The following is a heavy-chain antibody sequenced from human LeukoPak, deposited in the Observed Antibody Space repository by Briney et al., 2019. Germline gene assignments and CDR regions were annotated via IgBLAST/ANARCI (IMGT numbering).Heavy chain of an antibody. Sequence: GGSLRLSCAASGFTFSNYWMSWVRQALGKGLEWVANIKPDGSEKYYVESVKGRFTISRDNAKNSLYLQMNSLRAEDTAVYYCARGGDYDYVWGSYRPNWFDPWGQGTLVTVSS. V-gene: IGHV3-7*01. CDR3: ARGGDYDYVWGSYRPNWFDP. J-gene: IGHJ5*02. D-gene: IGHD3-16*02. CDR1: GFTFSNYW. CDR2: IKPDGSEK.